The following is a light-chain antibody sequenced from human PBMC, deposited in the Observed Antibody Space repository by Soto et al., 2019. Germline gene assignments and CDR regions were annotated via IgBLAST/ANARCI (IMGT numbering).Light chain of an antibody. CDR3: SSDTSISTYVV. Sequence: QSALTQPASASGSPGQSVTISCTGTSSDVGGYNYVSWYQQHPGKAHKLMIYDVSHRPSGLSHRFSGSKSGNTAPLIISGLPAEDEDDYYCSSDTSISTYVVFGGGTKLTVL. J-gene: IGLJ2*01. CDR1: SSDVGGYNY. V-gene: IGLV2-14*01. CDR2: DVS.